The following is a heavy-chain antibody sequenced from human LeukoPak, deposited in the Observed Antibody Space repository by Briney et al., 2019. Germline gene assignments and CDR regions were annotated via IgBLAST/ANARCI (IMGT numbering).Heavy chain of an antibody. CDR1: GFTFSSYS. Sequence: PGGSLRLSCAASGFTFSSYSMNWVRQAPGKGLEWVSSISGNGGSTKYADSVKGRFTISRDNSKNTLYLQMNSLRAEDTAVYYCAKGLTVTMWGQGMDVWGQGTTVTVSS. J-gene: IGHJ6*02. D-gene: IGHD4-11*01. CDR2: ISGNGGST. V-gene: IGHV3-23*01. CDR3: AKGLTVTMWGQGMDV.